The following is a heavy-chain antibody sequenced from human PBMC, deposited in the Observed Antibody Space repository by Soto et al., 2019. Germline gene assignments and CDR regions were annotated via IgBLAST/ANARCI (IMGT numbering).Heavy chain of an antibody. CDR3: ARDYGSGRDAFDI. CDR2: IYYSGSA. CDR1: GGSVSIGSYY. J-gene: IGHJ3*02. D-gene: IGHD3-10*01. Sequence: LSLTCTVSGGSVSIGSYYWSWIRQPPGKGLVWIGYIYYSGSANYNPSLKSRVTISVDTSKNQFSLKLRSVTAADTAVYYCARDYGSGRDAFDIWGQWTMVTVSS. V-gene: IGHV4-61*01.